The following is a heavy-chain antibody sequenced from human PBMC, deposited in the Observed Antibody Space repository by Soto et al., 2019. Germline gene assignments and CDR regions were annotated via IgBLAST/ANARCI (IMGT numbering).Heavy chain of an antibody. J-gene: IGHJ4*02. D-gene: IGHD2-21*02. CDR2: VNPSGGHT. V-gene: IGHV1-46*01. CDR3: ARGGHVVVVTAALDY. Sequence: QVQLMQSGAEVKKPGASVKVSCKASGDTFTDYYIHWVRQAPGQGLEWMGTVNPSGGHTTYAQHFLGRMTMTRDTSTSTPYMELTSLTSDDTAIYYCARGGHVVVVTAALDYRGQGTLVTVSS. CDR1: GDTFTDYY.